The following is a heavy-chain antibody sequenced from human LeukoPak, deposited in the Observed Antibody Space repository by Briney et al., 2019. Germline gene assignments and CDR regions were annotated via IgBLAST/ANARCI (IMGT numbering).Heavy chain of an antibody. J-gene: IGHJ3*02. D-gene: IGHD1-26*01. CDR1: GYTFTSYD. CDR2: MNPNSGNT. CDR3: ARGVSGTYAPTQPKGAFDI. V-gene: IGHV1-8*01. Sequence: GASVKVSCKASGYTFTSYDINWVRQATGQGLEWMGWMNPNSGNTGYAQKFQGRVTMTTDTSTSTAYMELRSLRSDDTAVYYCARGVSGTYAPTQPKGAFDIWGQGTMVTVSS.